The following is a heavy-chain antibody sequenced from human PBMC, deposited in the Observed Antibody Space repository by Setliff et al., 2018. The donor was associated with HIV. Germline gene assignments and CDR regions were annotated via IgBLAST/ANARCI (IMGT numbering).Heavy chain of an antibody. Sequence: ASVKVSCKASGYTFTSYAMNWVRQAPGQGLEWMGWISAYNGNTNYAQKLQGRVTITIDTSASTAYMELSSLRSEDTAVYYCARDPSPYYSDDSGYPDDAFDIWGQGTMVTVSS. CDR1: GYTFTSYA. CDR2: ISAYNGNT. J-gene: IGHJ3*02. D-gene: IGHD3-22*01. V-gene: IGHV1-18*01. CDR3: ARDPSPYYSDDSGYPDDAFDI.